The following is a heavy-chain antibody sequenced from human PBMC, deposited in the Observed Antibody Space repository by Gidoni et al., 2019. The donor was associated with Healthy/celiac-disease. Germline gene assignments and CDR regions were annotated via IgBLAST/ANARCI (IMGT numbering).Heavy chain of an antibody. CDR2: ISGSGGST. V-gene: IGHV3-23*01. CDR1: GFTFSSHA. CDR3: AKEKAYYYDSSGYYDY. Sequence: EVQLLESGGGLVQPGGSLRLSCAASGFTFSSHAMSWVRQAPGKGLEWVSAISGSGGSTYYADSVKGRFTISRDNSKNTLYLQMNSLRAEDTAVYYCAKEKAYYYDSSGYYDYWGQGTLVTVSS. D-gene: IGHD3-22*01. J-gene: IGHJ4*02.